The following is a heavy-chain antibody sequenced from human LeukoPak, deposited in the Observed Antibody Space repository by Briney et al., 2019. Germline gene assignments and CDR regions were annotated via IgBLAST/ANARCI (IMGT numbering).Heavy chain of an antibody. CDR1: GGTFSSYA. D-gene: IGHD1-26*01. CDR2: INPNSGVT. Sequence: VASVKVSCKASGGTFSSYAISWVRQAPGQGLEWMGWINPNSGVTKNAQKFDRVTMTRDTSISTAYLELGSLRSDDTAVYYCARDPRGTYYSDYWGQGSLVTVSS. J-gene: IGHJ4*02. V-gene: IGHV1-2*02. CDR3: ARDPRGTYYSDY.